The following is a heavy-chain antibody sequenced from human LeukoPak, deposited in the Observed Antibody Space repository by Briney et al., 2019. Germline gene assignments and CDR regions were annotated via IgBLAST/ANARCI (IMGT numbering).Heavy chain of an antibody. D-gene: IGHD6-6*01. V-gene: IGHV3-23*01. CDR3: AKYQEASSRRFDY. CDR1: GFTFSNYA. Sequence: GGSLKLSCVASGFTFSNYAMNWVRQAPGKGLEWVSVFSRDGTTTYYTDSVKGRFTISRDNSMNTLYLQMNSLRVDDTAVYYCAKYQEASSRRFDYWGQGILVTVSS. J-gene: IGHJ4*02. CDR2: FSRDGTTT.